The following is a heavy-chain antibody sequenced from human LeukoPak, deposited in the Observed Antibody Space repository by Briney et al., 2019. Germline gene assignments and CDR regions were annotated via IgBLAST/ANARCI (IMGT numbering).Heavy chain of an antibody. Sequence: ASVKVSCKASGYTFTGYYMHWVRQAPGQGLEWMGWINPNSGGTNYAQKFQGRVTMTRDTSISTAYMELSRLRSDDTAVYYCALQTYYYDSSGSNYTPYFDYWGQGTLVTVSS. CDR1: GYTFTGYY. CDR3: ALQTYYYDSSGSNYTPYFDY. D-gene: IGHD3-22*01. V-gene: IGHV1-2*02. CDR2: INPNSGGT. J-gene: IGHJ4*02.